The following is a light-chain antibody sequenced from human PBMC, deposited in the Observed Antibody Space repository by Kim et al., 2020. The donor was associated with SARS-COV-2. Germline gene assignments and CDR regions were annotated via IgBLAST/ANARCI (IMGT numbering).Light chain of an antibody. Sequence: QSLTISCTGTSSDVGGSNYVSWYQQHPGKAPKLMIYDVSHRPSGVSNRFSGSKSGNTASLTISGLQAEDEADYYCSSYTGSSTPYVFGSGTKVTVL. J-gene: IGLJ1*01. CDR1: SSDVGGSNY. CDR2: DVS. V-gene: IGLV2-14*03. CDR3: SSYTGSSTPYV.